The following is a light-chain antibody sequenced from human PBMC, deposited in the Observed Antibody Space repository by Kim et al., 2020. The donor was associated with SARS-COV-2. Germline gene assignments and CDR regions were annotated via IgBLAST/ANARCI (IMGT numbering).Light chain of an antibody. CDR3: QQSYITPFT. J-gene: IGKJ3*01. Sequence: DIQMTQSPSSLSASVGDRVTITCRTTQSISSHLNWYQQKPGRAPKLLISAASTLQGGVPSRFSGSGSETDFTLTNSSLQPDDFATYFCQQSYITPFTFGPGTKVDIK. CDR2: AAS. CDR1: QSISSH. V-gene: IGKV1-39*01.